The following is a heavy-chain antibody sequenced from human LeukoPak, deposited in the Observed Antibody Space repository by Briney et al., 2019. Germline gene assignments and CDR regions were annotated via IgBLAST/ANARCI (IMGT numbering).Heavy chain of an antibody. CDR1: GFTFGSYN. CDR2: ITSTGSAT. Sequence: GGSLRLSCAASGFTFGSYNMIWVRQAPGKGLEWVSAITSTGSATYYTDSVKGRFTISRDNSKNTLYLQMDSLRVEDTAVYYCAKLSSGSYSDYWGQGTLVAVSS. CDR3: AKLSSGSYSDY. V-gene: IGHV3-23*01. J-gene: IGHJ4*02. D-gene: IGHD1-26*01.